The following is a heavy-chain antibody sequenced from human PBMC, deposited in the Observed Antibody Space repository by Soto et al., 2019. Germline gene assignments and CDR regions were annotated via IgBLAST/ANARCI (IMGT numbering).Heavy chain of an antibody. J-gene: IGHJ4*02. Sequence: GGSLRLSCAASGFTFSSYAMSWVRQAPGKGLEWVSAISGSGGSTYYADSVKGRFTISRDNSKNTLYLQMNSLRADDTAVYYCAKDQMRWLRPWGYWGQGTLVTVSS. CDR1: GFTFSSYA. D-gene: IGHD5-12*01. CDR3: AKDQMRWLRPWGY. V-gene: IGHV3-23*01. CDR2: ISGSGGST.